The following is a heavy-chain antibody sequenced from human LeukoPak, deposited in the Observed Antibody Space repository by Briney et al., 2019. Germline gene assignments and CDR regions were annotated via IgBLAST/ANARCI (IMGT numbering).Heavy chain of an antibody. J-gene: IGHJ6*04. CDR2: ISSSSSYI. D-gene: IGHD3-9*01. CDR3: ALSSYYDILTGYYPFYYGMDV. Sequence: GGSLRLSCAASGFTFSSYSINWVRQAPGKGLEWVSSISSSSSYIYYADSVKGRFTISRDNAKNSLYLQMNSLRAEDTAVYYCALSSYYDILTGYYPFYYGMDVWGKGTTVTVSS. V-gene: IGHV3-21*01. CDR1: GFTFSSYS.